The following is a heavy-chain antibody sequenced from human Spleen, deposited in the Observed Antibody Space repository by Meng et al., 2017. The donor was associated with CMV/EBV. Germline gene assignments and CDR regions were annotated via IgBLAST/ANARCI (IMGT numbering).Heavy chain of an antibody. V-gene: IGHV4-38-2*02. Sequence: SETLSLTCTVSGYSISSGYYWGWIRQPPGKGLEWIGSIYHSGSTYYNPSLKSRVTISVDTSKNQFSLILSSVTAADTAVYYCAGHRYSSGWYLHYFDYWGQGTLVTVSS. CDR1: GYSISSGYY. D-gene: IGHD6-19*01. CDR2: IYHSGST. CDR3: AGHRYSSGWYLHYFDY. J-gene: IGHJ4*02.